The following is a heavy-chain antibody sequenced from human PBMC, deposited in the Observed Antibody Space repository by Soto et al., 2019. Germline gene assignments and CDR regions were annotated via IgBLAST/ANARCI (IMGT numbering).Heavy chain of an antibody. V-gene: IGHV3-30*18. J-gene: IGHJ4*02. CDR2: ISYDGSNK. Sequence: GGSLRLSCAASGFTFSSYGMHWVRQAPGKGLEWVAVISYDGSNKYYADSVKGRFTISRDISKNTLYLQMNSLRAEDTAVYYCAKGSGYSSGWFYFWGQGTLVTVSS. D-gene: IGHD6-19*01. CDR3: AKGSGYSSGWFYF. CDR1: GFTFSSYG.